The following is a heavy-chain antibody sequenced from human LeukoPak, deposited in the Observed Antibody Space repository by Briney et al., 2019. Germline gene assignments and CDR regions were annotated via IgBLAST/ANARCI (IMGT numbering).Heavy chain of an antibody. CDR3: AKDRVTTVTTGFDY. V-gene: IGHV3-21*01. Sequence: GGSLRLSCAASGFTFSSYSMNWVRQAPGKGLEWVSFISSSSSYIYYADSVKGRFTISRDNSKNTLYLQMNSLRAEDTAVYYCAKDRVTTVTTGFDYWGQGTLVTVSS. J-gene: IGHJ4*02. CDR2: ISSSSSYI. D-gene: IGHD4-11*01. CDR1: GFTFSSYS.